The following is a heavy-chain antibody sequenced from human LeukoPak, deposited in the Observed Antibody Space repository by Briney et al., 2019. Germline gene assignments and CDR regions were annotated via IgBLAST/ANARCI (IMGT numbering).Heavy chain of an antibody. Sequence: PGGSLRLSCAASGFTFSSYAMHWVRQAPGKGLEWVAVISYDGSNKYYADSVKGRFTISRDNSKNTLYLQMNSLRAEDTAVYYCAKGWDYYDSSGYYGCCYFDYWGQGTLVTVSS. CDR1: GFTFSSYA. J-gene: IGHJ4*02. CDR3: AKGWDYYDSSGYYGCCYFDY. V-gene: IGHV3-30-3*01. D-gene: IGHD3-22*01. CDR2: ISYDGSNK.